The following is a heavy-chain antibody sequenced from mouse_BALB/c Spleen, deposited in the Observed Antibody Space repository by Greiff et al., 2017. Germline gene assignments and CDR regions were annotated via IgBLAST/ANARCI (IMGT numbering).Heavy chain of an antibody. CDR3: ARYRYDEDWYFDV. Sequence: EVKLLESGPSLVKPSQTLSLTCSVTGDSITSGYWNWIRKFPGNKLEYMGYISYSGSTYYNPSLKSRISITRDTSKNQYYLQLNSVTTEDTATYYCARYRYDEDWYFDVWGAGTTVTVSS. J-gene: IGHJ1*01. D-gene: IGHD2-14*01. CDR1: GDSITSGY. CDR2: ISYSGST. V-gene: IGHV3-8*02.